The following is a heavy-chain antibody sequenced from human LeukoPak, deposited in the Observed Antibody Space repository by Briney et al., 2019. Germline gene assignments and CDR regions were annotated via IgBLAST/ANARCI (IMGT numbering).Heavy chain of an antibody. CDR2: ISAYNGNT. J-gene: IGHJ5*02. V-gene: IGHV1-18*01. CDR3: ARDRASQYSWFDP. D-gene: IGHD2/OR15-2a*01. Sequence: PGASVGVSCKASGYTFTSYGISWVRKAPGQGLEWMGWISAYNGNTNYAEKLQGRVTMTTDTSTSTAYMELRSLRSDDTAVYYCARDRASQYSWFDPWGQGTLVTVSS. CDR1: GYTFTSYG.